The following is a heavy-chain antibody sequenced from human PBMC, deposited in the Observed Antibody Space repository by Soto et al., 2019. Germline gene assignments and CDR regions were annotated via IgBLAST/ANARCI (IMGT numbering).Heavy chain of an antibody. J-gene: IGHJ6*02. CDR2: IIPIFGTA. CDR3: AREGYCSGGSCYRGYYYYYGMGV. CDR1: GGTFSSYA. Sequence: SVKVSCKASGGTFSSYAINWVRQAPGQGLEWMGGIIPIFGTANYAQKFQGRVTITADESTSTAYMELSSLRSEDTAVYYCAREGYCSGGSCYRGYYYYYGMGVWGQGTTVTVSS. V-gene: IGHV1-69*13. D-gene: IGHD2-15*01.